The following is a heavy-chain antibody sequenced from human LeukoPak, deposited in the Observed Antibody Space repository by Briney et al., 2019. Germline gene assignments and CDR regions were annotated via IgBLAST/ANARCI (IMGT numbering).Heavy chain of an antibody. D-gene: IGHD1-1*01. Sequence: PGGSLRLSCAASGFTFDNYAMSWVRKTPGKGLDWVSGIGGSGDDTSYADSVKGRFTISRDNSKNTLYLEMNSLRAEDTAVYYCARDSERNSYYYYGMDVWGQGTTVTVSS. CDR3: ARDSERNSYYYYGMDV. CDR2: IGGSGDDT. V-gene: IGHV3-23*01. CDR1: GFTFDNYA. J-gene: IGHJ6*02.